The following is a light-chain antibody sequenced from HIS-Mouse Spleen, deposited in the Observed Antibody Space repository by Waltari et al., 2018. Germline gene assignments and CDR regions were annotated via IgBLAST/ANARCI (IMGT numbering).Light chain of an antibody. V-gene: IGLV2-23*01. CDR1: SSDVGSYNL. J-gene: IGLJ3*02. CDR3: CSYAGSSTWV. CDR2: EGS. Sequence: QSALTQPASVSGSPGQSITISCTGTSSDVGSYNLFSWYQQHPGKGPKLMVYEGSKRPSGVSNRFSGSKSGNTASLTISGLQAEDEADYYCCSYAGSSTWVFGGGTKLTVL.